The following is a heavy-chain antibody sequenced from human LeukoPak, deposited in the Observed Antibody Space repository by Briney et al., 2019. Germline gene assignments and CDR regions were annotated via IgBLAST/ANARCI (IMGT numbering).Heavy chain of an antibody. Sequence: GGSLRLSSAASGFTFSSYSTCRVPHTPRARVERGSSISNSSSFIYYTHSPKGRFTTSRDNAKNTLYLQMNSLRAEDTAVYYCARGPLVAGTGAAFDIWGQGTMVTVSS. CDR3: ARGPLVAGTGAAFDI. D-gene: IGHD6-19*01. V-gene: IGHV3-21*01. CDR2: ISNSSSFI. CDR1: GFTFSSYS. J-gene: IGHJ3*02.